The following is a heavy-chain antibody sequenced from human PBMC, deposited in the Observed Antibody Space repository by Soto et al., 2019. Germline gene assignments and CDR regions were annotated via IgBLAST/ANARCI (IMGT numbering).Heavy chain of an antibody. CDR3: ARDTVPENDFWSGYGFSNWFDP. CDR1: GFTFSSYA. V-gene: IGHV3-48*01. D-gene: IGHD3-3*01. J-gene: IGHJ5*02. CDR2: ISSSSSTI. Sequence: GGSLRLSCAASGFTFSSYAMNWVRQAPGKGLEWVSYISSSSSTIYYADSVKGRFTISRDNAKNSLYLQMNSLRAEDTAVYYCARDTVPENDFWSGYGFSNWFDPWGQGTLVTVSS.